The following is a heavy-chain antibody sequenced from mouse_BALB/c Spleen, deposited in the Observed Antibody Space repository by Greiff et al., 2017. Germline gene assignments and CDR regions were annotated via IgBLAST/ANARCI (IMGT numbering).Heavy chain of an antibody. V-gene: IGHV1-77*01. Sequence: QVQLQQSGAELVRPGTSVKVSCKASGYTFTDYYINWVKQRTGQGLEWIGEIYPGSGNTYYNEKFKGKATLTADKSSSTAYMQLSSLTSEDSAVYFCARSGATWFAYWGQGTLVTVSA. D-gene: IGHD1-1*01. CDR3: ARSGATWFAY. J-gene: IGHJ3*01. CDR2: IYPGSGNT. CDR1: GYTFTDYY.